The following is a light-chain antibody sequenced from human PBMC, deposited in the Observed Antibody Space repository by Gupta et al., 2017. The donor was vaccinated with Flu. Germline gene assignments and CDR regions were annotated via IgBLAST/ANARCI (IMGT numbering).Light chain of an antibody. V-gene: IGLV3-21*01. J-gene: IGLJ1*01. CDR2: DDS. CDR3: QVWESDTDQYV. Sequence: GKATRITGERYNIGSKSVHWYQLRPGQAPALVIYDDSDRPSRIPERFSGSNSGNTATLTISRVEAEDEADYYCQVWESDTDQYVFGTGTTVTVL. CDR1: NIGSKS.